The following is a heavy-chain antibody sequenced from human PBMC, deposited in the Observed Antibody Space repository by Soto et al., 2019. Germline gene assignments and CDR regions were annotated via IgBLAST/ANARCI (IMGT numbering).Heavy chain of an antibody. CDR2: INTDGGSA. CDR1: GFTFSSYW. J-gene: IGHJ6*02. V-gene: IGHV3-74*01. CDR3: ARGRYYYYGMDV. Sequence: PGGSLRLSCSASGFTFSSYWMHWVRQTPGKGLVWVSRINTDGGSASYADSVKGRFTISRDNAKNTLYQQMNCLRAEDTAVYYCARGRYYYYGMDVWGQGTTVTVSS.